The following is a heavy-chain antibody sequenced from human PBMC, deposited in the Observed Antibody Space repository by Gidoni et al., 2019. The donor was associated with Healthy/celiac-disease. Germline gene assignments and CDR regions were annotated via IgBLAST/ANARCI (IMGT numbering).Heavy chain of an antibody. CDR3: ARDGSYYDSSGYYQHYGMDV. CDR2: ISSSSSTI. V-gene: IGHV3-48*01. J-gene: IGHJ6*02. Sequence: VQLVESGGGLVPPGGSLRLSCAASGFTFSSYSMNWVRQAPGKGLEWVSYISSSSSTIYYADSVKGRFTISRDNAKNSLYLQMNSLRAEDTAVYYCARDGSYYDSSGYYQHYGMDVWGQGTTVTVSS. CDR1: GFTFSSYS. D-gene: IGHD3-22*01.